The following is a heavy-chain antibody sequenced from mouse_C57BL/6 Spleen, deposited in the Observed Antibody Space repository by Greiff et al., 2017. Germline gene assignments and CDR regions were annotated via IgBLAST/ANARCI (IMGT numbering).Heavy chain of an antibody. J-gene: IGHJ4*01. CDR2: IYPGDGDT. Sequence: VKLMESGPELVKPGASVKISCKASGYAFSSSWMNWVKQRPGKGLEWIGRIYPGDGDTNYNGKFKGKATLTADKSSSTAYMQLSSLTSEDSAVYFCATRLGGYAMDYWGQGTSVTVSS. CDR1: GYAFSSSW. CDR3: ATRLGGYAMDY. D-gene: IGHD3-3*01. V-gene: IGHV1-82*01.